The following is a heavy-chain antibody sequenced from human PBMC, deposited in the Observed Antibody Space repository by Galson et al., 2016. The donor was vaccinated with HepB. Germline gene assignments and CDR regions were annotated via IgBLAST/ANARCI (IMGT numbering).Heavy chain of an antibody. J-gene: IGHJ1*01. CDR3: FQYGSGSYYNAPAVQH. CDR1: GGFISSTIYD. V-gene: IGHV4-39*01. Sequence: SETLSLTCTVSGGFISSTIYDWGWIRQPPGKGLERIGSIYYSGSTFYNSSLKSRVTISVDTSKNQFPLKLSPVTAADTAVYYCFQYGSGSYYNAPAVQHWGQGTLVTVSS. D-gene: IGHD3-10*01. CDR2: IYYSGST.